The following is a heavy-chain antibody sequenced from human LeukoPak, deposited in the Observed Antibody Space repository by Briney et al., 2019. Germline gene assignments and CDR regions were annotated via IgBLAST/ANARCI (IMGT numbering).Heavy chain of an antibody. CDR2: VKQDGSEK. D-gene: IGHD3-22*01. CDR1: GFTFSSYW. J-gene: IGHJ4*02. Sequence: GSLRLSCAAPGFTFSSYWMSWVRQAPGKGLEWVANVKQDGSEKYYVDSVKGRFTISRDDAKNSLYLQMNSLRAEDTAVYYCARGSGYYYDSSGYYDYWGQGTLVTVSS. CDR3: ARGSGYYYDSSGYYDY. V-gene: IGHV3-7*01.